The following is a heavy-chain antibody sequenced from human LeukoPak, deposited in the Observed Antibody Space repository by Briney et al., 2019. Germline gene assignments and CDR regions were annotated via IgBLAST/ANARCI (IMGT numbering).Heavy chain of an antibody. J-gene: IGHJ4*02. D-gene: IGHD4-17*01. V-gene: IGHV4-30-4*08. CDR2: IYYSVST. CDR3: ASRYGDYALVY. CDR1: RGSIRSGDYY. Sequence: PSQTLSHTCTVPRGSIRSGDYYWSCIRHPPGNGLEWLGYIYYSVSTYYNPSLKSRVTISVDTSKNQFSLKLSSVTAADTAVYYCASRYGDYALVYWGQGTLVTVSS.